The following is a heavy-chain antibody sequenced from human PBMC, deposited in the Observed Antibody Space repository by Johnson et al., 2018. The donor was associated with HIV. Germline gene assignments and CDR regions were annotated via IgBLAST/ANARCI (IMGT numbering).Heavy chain of an antibody. D-gene: IGHD3-9*01. CDR1: GFTFSSYA. J-gene: IGHJ3*01. Sequence: QVHLVESGGGVVQPGRSLRLSCAASGFTFSSYAMHWVRQAPGKGLEWVAVISYDGSNKYYADSVKGRFTISRDNSKNTLYLQMNSRRAEDTAVYYCARERFSDMLTGYHAFDGWGQGTMVTVSS. CDR2: ISYDGSNK. CDR3: ARERFSDMLTGYHAFDG. V-gene: IGHV3-30*04.